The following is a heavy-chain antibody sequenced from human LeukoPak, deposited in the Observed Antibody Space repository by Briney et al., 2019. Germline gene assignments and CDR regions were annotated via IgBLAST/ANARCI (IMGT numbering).Heavy chain of an antibody. D-gene: IGHD3-10*01. Sequence: GGSLRLSCAASGFTFSSYAMHWVRQAPGKGLEWVSAISGSGGSTYYADSVKGRFTISRDNSENTLYLQMNSLRAEDTAVYYCAKAMVRGVNWFDPWGQGTLVTVSS. CDR1: GFTFSSYA. CDR2: ISGSGGST. V-gene: IGHV3-23*01. CDR3: AKAMVRGVNWFDP. J-gene: IGHJ5*02.